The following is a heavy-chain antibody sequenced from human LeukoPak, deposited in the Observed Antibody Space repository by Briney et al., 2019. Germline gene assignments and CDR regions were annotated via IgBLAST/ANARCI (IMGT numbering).Heavy chain of an antibody. CDR3: ARGYSSGWGYYYGMDV. CDR2: TYYRSKWYN. D-gene: IGHD6-19*01. J-gene: IGHJ6*02. CDR1: GDSVSSNSAA. Sequence: SQTLSLTCAISGDSVSSNSAAWSLIRQSPSRGLECLVRTYYRSKWYNDYAVSVKSRITINPDTSKNQFSLQLNSVTPEDTAVYYCARGYSSGWGYYYGMDVWGQGTTVTVSS. V-gene: IGHV6-1*01.